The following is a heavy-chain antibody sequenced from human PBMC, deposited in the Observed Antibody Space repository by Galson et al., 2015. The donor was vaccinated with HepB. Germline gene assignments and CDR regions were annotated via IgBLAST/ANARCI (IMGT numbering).Heavy chain of an antibody. J-gene: IGHJ5*02. D-gene: IGHD2-2*02. Sequence: SLRLSCAASGFTFSRYGMHWVRQAPGKGLEWVAVIWYDGSNKYYADSVKGRFTISRDNSKNTLYLQMNSLRAEDTAVYYCAREFSYCSSTSCYRWFDPWGQGTLVTVSS. V-gene: IGHV3-33*01. CDR3: AREFSYCSSTSCYRWFDP. CDR1: GFTFSRYG. CDR2: IWYDGSNK.